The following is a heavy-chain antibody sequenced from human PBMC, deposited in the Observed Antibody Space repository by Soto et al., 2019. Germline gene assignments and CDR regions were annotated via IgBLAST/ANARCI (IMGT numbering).Heavy chain of an antibody. CDR3: ASPYCSGGSCYLTEYFQH. CDR2: IAYDESKK. Sequence: QVQLVESGGGVVQPGRSLRLSCAASGFSFSYYAMHWVRQAPGKGLEWVAVIAYDESKKYYADSVKGRFTISRDNSKNTLYLQMNSLGDEDTAVYYCASPYCSGGSCYLTEYFQHWGQGTLVTVSS. V-gene: IGHV3-30*03. CDR1: GFSFSYYA. J-gene: IGHJ1*01. D-gene: IGHD2-15*01.